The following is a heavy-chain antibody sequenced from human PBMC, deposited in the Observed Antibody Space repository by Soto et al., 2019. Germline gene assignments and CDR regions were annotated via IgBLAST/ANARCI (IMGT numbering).Heavy chain of an antibody. Sequence: QVLLLQSGAEVKKPGSSVKISCKASGGSSVNSAINWLRQTPGQGLEWLGGFIPVYRTLNYAQKFQGRVTITADESTGTAYMTLSSLASNDTAVYYCATGVIWIGYFTVDSWGQGTRVTVSS. V-gene: IGHV1-69*01. CDR1: GGSSVNSA. CDR2: FIPVYRTL. J-gene: IGHJ4*02. D-gene: IGHD3-3*01. CDR3: ATGVIWIGYFTVDS.